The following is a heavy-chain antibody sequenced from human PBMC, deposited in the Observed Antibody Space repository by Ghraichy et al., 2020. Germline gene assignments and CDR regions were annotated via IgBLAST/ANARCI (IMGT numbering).Heavy chain of an antibody. D-gene: IGHD3-22*01. Sequence: SETLSLTCTVSGGSMSSYYWSWIRQPPGKGLEWIGYIYYSGSTNYNPSLKSRVTISVDTSKNQFSLNLSSVTAADTAVYYCARDGDYYDNSAYWWFDPWGQGTLVTVSS. CDR1: GGSMSSYY. V-gene: IGHV4-59*01. CDR3: ARDGDYYDNSAYWWFDP. J-gene: IGHJ5*02. CDR2: IYYSGST.